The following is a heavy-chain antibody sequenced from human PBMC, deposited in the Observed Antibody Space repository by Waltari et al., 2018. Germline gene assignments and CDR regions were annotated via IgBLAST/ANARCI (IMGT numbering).Heavy chain of an antibody. V-gene: IGHV4-61*02. CDR3: AREKQQLAHPNFDY. J-gene: IGHJ4*02. CDR1: GGSISSGSYY. D-gene: IGHD6-13*01. Sequence: QVQLQESGPGLVKPSQTLSLTCTVSGGSISSGSYYWSWIRQPAGKGLEWIGRIYTSGSTNYNPALKSRVTISVDTSKNQFSLKLSSVTAADTAVYYCAREKQQLAHPNFDYWGQGTLVTVSS. CDR2: IYTSGST.